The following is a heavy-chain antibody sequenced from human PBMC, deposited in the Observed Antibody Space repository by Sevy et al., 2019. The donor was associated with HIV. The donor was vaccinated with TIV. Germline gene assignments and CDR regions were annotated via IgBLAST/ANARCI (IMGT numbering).Heavy chain of an antibody. V-gene: IGHV3-64D*06. D-gene: IGHD3-16*01. CDR2: ISSNGGST. CDR3: ARRGGLTDEGFDI. CDR1: GFTFSSYA. J-gene: IGHJ3*02. Sequence: GGSLRLSCSASGFTFSSYAMHWVRQAPGKGLEYVSAISSNGGSTYYADSVKGRFTISRDNSKNTLYLQMSSLRAEDTAVYYCARRGGLTDEGFDIWGQGTMVTVSS.